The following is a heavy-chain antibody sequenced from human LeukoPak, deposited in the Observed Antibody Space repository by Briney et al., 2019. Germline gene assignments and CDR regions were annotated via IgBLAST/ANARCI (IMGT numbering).Heavy chain of an antibody. CDR1: GFTFSSYS. J-gene: IGHJ4*02. CDR2: ISSSSSYI. D-gene: IGHD3-10*01. Sequence: GGSLRLSCAASGFTFSSYSMNWVRQAPGKGLEWVSSISSSSSYIYYADSVKGRFTISRDNAKNSLYLQMNGLRAEDTAVYYCASELLWFGELYLDYWGRGTLVTVSS. V-gene: IGHV3-21*01. CDR3: ASELLWFGELYLDY.